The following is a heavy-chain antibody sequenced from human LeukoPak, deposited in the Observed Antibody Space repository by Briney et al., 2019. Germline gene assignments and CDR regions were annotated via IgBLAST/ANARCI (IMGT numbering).Heavy chain of an antibody. V-gene: IGHV1-18*01. CDR2: ISAYNGNT. CDR3: ARGSRYSSSQYAAYYFDY. CDR1: GYTFTSYG. D-gene: IGHD6-6*01. J-gene: IGHJ4*02. Sequence: ASVKVSCKASGYTFTSYGISWVRQAPGQGLEWMGWISAYNGNTNYAQKLQGRVTMTTDTSTSTAYMELSSLRSEDTAVYYCARGSRYSSSQYAAYYFDYWGQGTLVTVSS.